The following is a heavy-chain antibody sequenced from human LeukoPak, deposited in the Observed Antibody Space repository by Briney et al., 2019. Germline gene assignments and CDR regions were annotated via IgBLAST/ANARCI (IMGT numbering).Heavy chain of an antibody. CDR1: TFTFKRYG. CDR3: AKGGNGDYIDY. Sequence: PGGSLRLSCAASTFTFKRYGMSWVRQAPGKGLEWVSAITGSGGTTYYADSVKGRFTIYRDNSKNTLYLQMNSLRAEDTAVYFCAKGGNGDYIDYWGQGTLVTVSS. CDR2: ITGSGGTT. D-gene: IGHD4-17*01. J-gene: IGHJ4*02. V-gene: IGHV3-23*01.